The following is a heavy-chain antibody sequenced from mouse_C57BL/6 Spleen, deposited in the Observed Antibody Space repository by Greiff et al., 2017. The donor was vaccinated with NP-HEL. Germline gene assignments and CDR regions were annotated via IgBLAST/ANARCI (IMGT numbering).Heavy chain of an antibody. CDR1: GFTFSSYA. J-gene: IGHJ3*01. V-gene: IGHV5-4*03. CDR2: ISDGGSYT. D-gene: IGHD2-1*01. Sequence: EVKLVESGGGLVKPGGSLKLSCAASGFTFSSYAMSWVRQTPEKRLEWVATISDGGSYTYYPDNVKGRFTISRDNAKNNLYLQMSHLKSEDTAMYYCARAFYYGNPAWFAYWGQGTLVTVSA. CDR3: ARAFYYGNPAWFAY.